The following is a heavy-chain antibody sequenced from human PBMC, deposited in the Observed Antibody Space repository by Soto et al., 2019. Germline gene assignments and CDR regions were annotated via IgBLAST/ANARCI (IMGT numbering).Heavy chain of an antibody. Sequence: EVQLVESGGGLVQPGRSLRLSCAASGFTFDDYAMHWVRQAPGKGLEWVSGISWNSGSIGYADSVKGRFTISRDNAKNSLYLQMNSLRAEDTALYYCAKASGYSRGPLFDYWGQGTLVTVSS. CDR1: GFTFDDYA. V-gene: IGHV3-9*01. CDR2: ISWNSGSI. J-gene: IGHJ4*02. CDR3: AKASGYSRGPLFDY. D-gene: IGHD6-19*01.